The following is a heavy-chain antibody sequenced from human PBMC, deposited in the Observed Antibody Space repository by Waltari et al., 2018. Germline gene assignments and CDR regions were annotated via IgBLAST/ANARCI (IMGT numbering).Heavy chain of an antibody. J-gene: IGHJ4*02. CDR1: GFTFSSYA. CDR3: AKDSVITMVRGAADY. V-gene: IGHV3-23*04. CDR2: ISGSGGSR. D-gene: IGHD3-10*01. Sequence: EVQLVESGGGLVQPGGSLRLSCAASGFTFSSYAMSWVRQAPGKGLEWVSAISGSGGSRYYADSGKGRFTISRDKSKNTLDLQMNSLRAEDTAVYYCAKDSVITMVRGAADYWGQGTLVTVSS.